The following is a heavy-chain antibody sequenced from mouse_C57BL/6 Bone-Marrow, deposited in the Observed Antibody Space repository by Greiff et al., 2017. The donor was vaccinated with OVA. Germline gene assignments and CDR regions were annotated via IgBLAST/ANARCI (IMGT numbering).Heavy chain of an antibody. CDR3: ARDYDYTWFAY. Sequence: EVKLVESGPGLVKPSQSLSLTCSVTGYSITSGYYWNWIRQFPGNKLEWMGYISYDGSNNYNPSLKNRISITRDTSKNQLFLKLNSVTTEDTATYYCARDYDYTWFAYWGQGTLVTVSA. D-gene: IGHD2-4*01. CDR1: GYSITSGYY. V-gene: IGHV3-6*01. CDR2: ISYDGSN. J-gene: IGHJ3*01.